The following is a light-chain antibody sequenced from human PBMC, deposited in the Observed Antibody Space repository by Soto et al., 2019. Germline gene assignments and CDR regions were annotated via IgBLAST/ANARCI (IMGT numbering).Light chain of an antibody. V-gene: IGLV2-23*01. Sequence: QSVLTQPASVSGSPGQSITNSCTGSSSDVGSYNLVSWYQQHPGKAPKLMIYEGSKRPSGVSNRFSGSKSGNTASLTISGLQAEDEADYYCCSYAGSSTYVFGTGTKVTV. CDR1: SSDVGSYNL. CDR2: EGS. CDR3: CSYAGSSTYV. J-gene: IGLJ1*01.